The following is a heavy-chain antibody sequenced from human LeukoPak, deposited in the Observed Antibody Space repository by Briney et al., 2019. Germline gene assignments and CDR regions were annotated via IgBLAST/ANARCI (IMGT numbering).Heavy chain of an antibody. CDR3: AKDRTSIAVAAYFDY. CDR1: GFTFSSYG. Sequence: AGKSLRLSCAASGFTFSSYGMHWVRQAPGKGLEWVAVISYDGSNKYYADSVKGRFTISRDNSKNTLYLQMNSLRAEDTAVYYCAKDRTSIAVAAYFDYWGQGTPVTVSS. V-gene: IGHV3-30*18. J-gene: IGHJ4*02. CDR2: ISYDGSNK. D-gene: IGHD6-19*01.